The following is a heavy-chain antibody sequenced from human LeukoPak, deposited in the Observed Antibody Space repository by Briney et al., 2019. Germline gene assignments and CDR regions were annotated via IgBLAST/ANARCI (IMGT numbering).Heavy chain of an antibody. CDR1: GFTFGDYA. Sequence: GGSLRLSCTASGFTFGDYAMSWVRQAPGKGLEWVGFIRSKAYGGTTEYAASVKGRFTISRDDSKSIAYLQMNSLKTEDTAVYYCTRLRDYYDSSGYPHDAFDIWGQGTMVTVSS. V-gene: IGHV3-49*04. CDR3: TRLRDYYDSSGYPHDAFDI. CDR2: IRSKAYGGTT. D-gene: IGHD3-22*01. J-gene: IGHJ3*02.